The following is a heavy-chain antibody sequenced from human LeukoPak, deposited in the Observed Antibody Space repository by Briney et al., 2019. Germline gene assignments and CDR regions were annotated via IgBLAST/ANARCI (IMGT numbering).Heavy chain of an antibody. D-gene: IGHD1-26*01. CDR3: ARDGSIRGYYYGMDV. CDR1: GYSISSGYY. V-gene: IGHV4-38-2*02. J-gene: IGHJ6*02. Sequence: PSETLSLTCTVSGYSISSGYYWGWIRQPPGKGLEWIGSIYHSGSTYYNPSLKSRVTISVDRSKNQFSLKLSSVTAADTAVYYCARDGSIRGYYYGMDVWGQGTTVTVSS. CDR2: IYHSGST.